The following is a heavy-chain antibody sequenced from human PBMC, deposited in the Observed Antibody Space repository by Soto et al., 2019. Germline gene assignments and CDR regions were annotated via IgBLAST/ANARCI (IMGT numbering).Heavy chain of an antibody. J-gene: IGHJ1*01. D-gene: IGHD3-22*01. Sequence: QVQLVESGGGVVQPGRSLRLSCAASGFTFSSYGMHWVRQAPGKGLEWVAVIWYDGSNKYYADSVKGRFTISRDNSKNTPYLQMNSLRAEDTAVYYCARTDGTYDSSGCPQHWGQGTLVTVSS. CDR2: IWYDGSNK. CDR3: ARTDGTYDSSGCPQH. CDR1: GFTFSSYG. V-gene: IGHV3-33*01.